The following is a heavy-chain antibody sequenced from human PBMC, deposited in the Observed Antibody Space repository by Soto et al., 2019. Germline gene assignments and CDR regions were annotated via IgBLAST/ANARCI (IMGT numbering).Heavy chain of an antibody. J-gene: IGHJ4*02. Sequence: GGSLRLSCEVSGFSIGGNPMSWVRQAPGQGLEWVASIHTVGSTYYADSVQGRFTISRDNSKNTLFLQMNSLRVGDTAIYFCARGLNDDSWGQGTLVTVSS. CDR1: GFSIGGNP. CDR3: ARGLNDDS. D-gene: IGHD1-1*01. V-gene: IGHV3-53*01. CDR2: IHTVGST.